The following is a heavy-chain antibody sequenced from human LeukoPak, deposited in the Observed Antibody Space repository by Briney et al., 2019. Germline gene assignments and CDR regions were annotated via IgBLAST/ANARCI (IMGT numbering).Heavy chain of an antibody. D-gene: IGHD4-17*01. CDR3: ARAGGSTVSHSDY. Sequence: SETLSLTCTVSGGSIRSSYYYWGWIRQPPGTGLEWIGSIYDSGSTYYNPSLKCRVTISVDTSKNQFSLKLNSVTAADTAVYYCARAGGSTVSHSDYWGQGTLVTVSS. CDR1: GGSIRSSYYY. CDR2: IYDSGST. J-gene: IGHJ4*02. V-gene: IGHV4-39*01.